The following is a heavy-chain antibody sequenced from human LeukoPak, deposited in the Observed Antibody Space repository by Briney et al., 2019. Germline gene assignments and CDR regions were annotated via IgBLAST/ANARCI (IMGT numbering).Heavy chain of an antibody. CDR3: ARSPYCTSTSCYRTFDY. J-gene: IGHJ4*02. D-gene: IGHD2-2*01. V-gene: IGHV4-4*07. CDR2: IYTSGGT. CDR1: GDSISSYY. Sequence: PSETLSLTCTVSGDSISSYYWSWIRQPAEKGLEWIGRIYTSGGTNYNSSLKSRVTMSVDTSKNQFSLKLNSLTAADTAVYYCARSPYCTSTSCYRTFDYWGQGTLVTVSS.